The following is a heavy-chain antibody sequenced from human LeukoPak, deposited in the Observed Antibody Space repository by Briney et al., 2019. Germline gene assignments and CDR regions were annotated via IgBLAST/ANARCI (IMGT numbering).Heavy chain of an antibody. D-gene: IGHD3-22*01. CDR2: IYYSGST. CDR1: GGSISSYY. J-gene: IGHJ3*02. CDR3: ARMYHYYDSSGYVRAFDI. V-gene: IGHV4-59*01. Sequence: PSETLSLTCTVSGGSISSYYWSWIRQPPGKGLEWIGYIYYSGSTNYNPSLKSRVTISVDTSKNQFSLKLSSVTAADTAVYYCARMYHYYDSSGYVRAFDIWGQGTMVTVSS.